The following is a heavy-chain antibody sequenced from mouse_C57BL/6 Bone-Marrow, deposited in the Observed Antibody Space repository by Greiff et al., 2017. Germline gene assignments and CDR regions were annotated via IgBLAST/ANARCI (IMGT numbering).Heavy chain of an antibody. D-gene: IGHD1-1*01. J-gene: IGHJ1*03. CDR3: TVVATNFDV. CDR2: IHPNSGST. V-gene: IGHV1-64*01. CDR1: GYTFTSYW. Sequence: QVQLQQSGAELVKPGASVKLSCKASGYTFTSYWMHWVKQRPGQGLEWIGMIHPNSGSTNYNEKFKSKATLTVDKSSSTAYMQLSSLTSEDSAVYFTTVVATNFDVWGTGTTVTVSS.